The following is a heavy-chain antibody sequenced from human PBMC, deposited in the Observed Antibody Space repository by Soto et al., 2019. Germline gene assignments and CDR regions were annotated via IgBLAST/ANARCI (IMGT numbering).Heavy chain of an antibody. CDR2: IKSKTDGGTT. V-gene: IGHV3-15*07. Sequence: PWWSLRLCGAACVCTVSNAWSNWVRQAPGKGLEWVGRIKSKTDGGTTDYAAPVKGRFTISRDDSKNTLYLQMNSLKTEDTAVYYCTIPVRFLEWLPNDMIEYFQHWGQGTLVTVSS. CDR1: VCTVSNAW. CDR3: TIPVRFLEWLPNDMIEYFQH. D-gene: IGHD3-3*01. J-gene: IGHJ1*01.